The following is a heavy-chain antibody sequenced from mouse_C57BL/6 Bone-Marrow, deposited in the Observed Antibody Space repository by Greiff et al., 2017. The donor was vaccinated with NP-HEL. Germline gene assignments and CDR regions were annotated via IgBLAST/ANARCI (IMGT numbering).Heavy chain of an antibody. Sequence: EVQGVESGPGMVKPSQSLSLTCTVTGYSITSGYDWHWIRHFPGNKLEWMGYISYSGSTNYNPSLKSRISITHDTSKNHFFLKLNSVTTEDTATYYCARLYDYDGYFDVWGTGTTVTVSS. CDR3: ARLYDYDGYFDV. CDR2: ISYSGST. D-gene: IGHD2-4*01. V-gene: IGHV3-1*01. CDR1: GYSITSGYD. J-gene: IGHJ1*03.